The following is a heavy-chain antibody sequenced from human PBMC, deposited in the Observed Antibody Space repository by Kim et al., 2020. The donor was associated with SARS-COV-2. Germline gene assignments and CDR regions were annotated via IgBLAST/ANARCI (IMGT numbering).Heavy chain of an antibody. J-gene: IGHJ3*02. CDR3: AKDGDTSTTRTDSLDI. D-gene: IGHD3-16*01. Sequence: GGSLRLSCATSGFTFRTYAMSWVRQAPGKGLEWLSAISGSGATTHYADSVKGRFIISRDNSMNTLSLQMTSLRVEDTALYYCAKDGDTSTTRTDSLDIWGQGTMVTVSS. V-gene: IGHV3-23*01. CDR1: GFTFRTYA. CDR2: ISGSGATT.